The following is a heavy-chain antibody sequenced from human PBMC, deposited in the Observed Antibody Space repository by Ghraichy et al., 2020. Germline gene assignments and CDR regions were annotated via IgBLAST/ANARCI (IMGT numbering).Heavy chain of an antibody. V-gene: IGHV3-53*01. CDR2: ISSGGTT. Sequence: GGSLRLSCAASGFTVSSNSMSWVRQAPGKGLEWVSVISSGGTTYYADSVKGRFTISRDNSKNTLYLQMNSLRAEDTAVYYCARGPRGNFDYWGQGTLVTVSS. D-gene: IGHD3-10*01. CDR3: ARGPRGNFDY. J-gene: IGHJ4*02. CDR1: GFTVSSNS.